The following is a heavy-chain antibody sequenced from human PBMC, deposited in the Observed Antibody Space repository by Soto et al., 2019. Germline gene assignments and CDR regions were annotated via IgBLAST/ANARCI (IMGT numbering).Heavy chain of an antibody. D-gene: IGHD3-3*01. CDR3: ARHIAYYDFWSGSPHYGMDV. V-gene: IGHV5-10-1*03. CDR2: IDPSDSYT. J-gene: IGHJ6*02. Sequence: EVQLVQSGAEVKKPGESLRISCKGSGYSFTSYWISWVRQMPGKGLEWMGRIDPSDSYTNYSPSFQGHVTISADKSISTAYLQWSSLKASDTAMYYCARHIAYYDFWSGSPHYGMDVWGQGTTVTASS. CDR1: GYSFTSYW.